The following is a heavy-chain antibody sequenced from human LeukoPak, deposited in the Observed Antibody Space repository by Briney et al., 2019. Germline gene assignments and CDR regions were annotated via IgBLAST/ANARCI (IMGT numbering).Heavy chain of an antibody. Sequence: GASVKVSCKTSGYTFTSYGMHWVRQAPGQSLEWMGWTNGGNGNTKYSEKFQGRVTIIRDTSASTAYMELSSLRSEDTAVYYCARVPLHDDSGHYYPHWGQGTLVTVSS. CDR1: GYTFTSYG. CDR3: ARVPLHDDSGHYYPH. V-gene: IGHV1-3*01. CDR2: TNGGNGNT. D-gene: IGHD3-22*01. J-gene: IGHJ1*01.